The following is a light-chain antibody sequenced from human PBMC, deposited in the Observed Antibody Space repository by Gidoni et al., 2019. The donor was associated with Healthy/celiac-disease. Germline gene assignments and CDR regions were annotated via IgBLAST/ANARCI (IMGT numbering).Light chain of an antibody. J-gene: IGLJ2*01. CDR1: SSDVGSYNR. CDR2: EVS. CDR3: SLYTSTVRV. V-gene: IGLV2-18*01. Sequence: QSALTQPPSVSGSPGQSVTISCTGTSSDVGSYNRVSWYQQPPGTAPKLMIYEVSNRPSGVPDRFSGPKSGNTASLTISGLQAEDEADYYCSLYTSTVRVFGGGTKLTVL.